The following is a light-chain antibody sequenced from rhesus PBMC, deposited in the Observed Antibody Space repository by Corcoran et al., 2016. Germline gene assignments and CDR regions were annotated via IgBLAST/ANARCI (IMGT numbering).Light chain of an antibody. CDR2: AAS. V-gene: IGKV1-28*01. Sequence: DIQMTQSPSSLSASVGDTVTITCRASQGISSDLNWFQQKPGKAPKLLIYAASSLESGVPSRFSGSGSGTEFTLPISSLQPEDFAAYYCLQHNSYPWTFGQGTKVEIK. CDR3: LQHNSYPWT. J-gene: IGKJ1*01. CDR1: QGISSD.